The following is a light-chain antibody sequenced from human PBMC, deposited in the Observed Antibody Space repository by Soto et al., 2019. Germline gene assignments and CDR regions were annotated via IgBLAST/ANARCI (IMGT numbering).Light chain of an antibody. CDR2: EGS. CDR3: CSYAGRDYV. J-gene: IGLJ1*01. CDR1: SSDVGSYNL. Sequence: QSVLTQPASVSGSPGQSITISCTGTSSDVGSYNLVSWYQQHPGKAPKLMIYEGSKRPSGVSNRFSGSKSGNTASLTISGLQAEDEADYYCCSYAGRDYVFGPGTKVT. V-gene: IGLV2-23*01.